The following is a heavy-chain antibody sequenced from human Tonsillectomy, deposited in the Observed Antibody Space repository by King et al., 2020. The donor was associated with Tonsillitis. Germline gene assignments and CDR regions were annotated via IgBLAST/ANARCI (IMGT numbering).Heavy chain of an antibody. CDR3: ARDGPCSSASCYGGSWFDP. CDR2: INPSGGTT. D-gene: IGHD2-2*01. J-gene: IGHJ5*02. CDR1: GYTFTSYY. V-gene: IGHV1-46*01. Sequence: VQLVESGAEVKKPGASVKVSCKASGYTFTSYYMHWVRQAPGQGLEWMGMINPSGGTTSYAQKFQGRVTMTRDTSTNTVYMELSSLRSEDTAVYYCARDGPCSSASCYGGSWFDPWGQGTLVTVCS.